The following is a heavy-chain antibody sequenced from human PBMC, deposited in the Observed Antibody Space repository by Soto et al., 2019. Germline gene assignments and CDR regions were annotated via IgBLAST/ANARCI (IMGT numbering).Heavy chain of an antibody. Sequence: PXDSMRVSCKGSEDNCVNYLVGWMRQIHGKGLEWMGIIYPGDSDTRYSPSFQGQVTISADKSISTAYLQWSSLKASDTAMYYCASARAWSGYYNPYYYHGMDVSGQATTLTVYS. J-gene: IGHJ6*02. CDR1: EDNCVNYL. D-gene: IGHD3-3*01. CDR2: IYPGDSDT. CDR3: ASARAWSGYYNPYYYHGMDV. V-gene: IGHV5-51*01.